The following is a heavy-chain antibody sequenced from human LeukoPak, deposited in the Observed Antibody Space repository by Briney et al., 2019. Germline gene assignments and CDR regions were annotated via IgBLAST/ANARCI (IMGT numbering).Heavy chain of an antibody. J-gene: IGHJ4*02. CDR2: ISGSSLYI. D-gene: IGHD3-22*01. V-gene: IGHV3-21*01. Sequence: PGASLRLSCAASGFTFSPYSMNWVRQAPGKGLEWVSSISGSSLYIYYADSVKGRFTISRDNAKNSLYLQMNSLRAEDTAVYYCARDPPYYDNSGYYYDYWGQGTLVTVSS. CDR3: ARDPPYYDNSGYYYDY. CDR1: GFTFSPYS.